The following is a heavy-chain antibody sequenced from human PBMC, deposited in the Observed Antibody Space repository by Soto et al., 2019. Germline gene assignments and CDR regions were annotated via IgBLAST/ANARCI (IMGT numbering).Heavy chain of an antibody. Sequence: PSETLSLTCTVSGGSISSGGYYWSWIRQHPGKGLEWIGYIYYSGSTYYNPSLKSRVTISVDTSKNQFSLKLSSVTAADTAVYYCAKIEFGGYCSGGSCGSDYWGQGTLVTVSS. CDR3: AKIEFGGYCSGGSCGSDY. CDR2: IYYSGST. CDR1: GGSISSGGYY. D-gene: IGHD2-15*01. V-gene: IGHV4-31*03. J-gene: IGHJ4*02.